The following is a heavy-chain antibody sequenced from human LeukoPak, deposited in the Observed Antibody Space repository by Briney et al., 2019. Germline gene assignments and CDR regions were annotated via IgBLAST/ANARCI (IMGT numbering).Heavy chain of an antibody. D-gene: IGHD2-21*01. Sequence: PSETLSLTCTVSGGSISSYYWGWIRQPPGKGLEWIGSIYYSGSTYYNPSLKSRVTISVDTSKNQFSLKLSSVTAADTAVYYCARHILSGGDFAYYFDYWGQGTLVTVSS. V-gene: IGHV4-39*01. CDR1: GGSISSYY. CDR3: ARHILSGGDFAYYFDY. CDR2: IYYSGST. J-gene: IGHJ4*02.